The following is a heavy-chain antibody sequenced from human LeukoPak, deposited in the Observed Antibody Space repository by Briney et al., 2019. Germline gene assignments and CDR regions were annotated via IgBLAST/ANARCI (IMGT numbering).Heavy chain of an antibody. Sequence: GGSLRLSCVASGFFFDDYGMHWVRQVPGKGLEWVSGISWQSRTRKYADSVRGRFTISRDNSKNTLYLQMNSLRAEDTAVYYCARDHTRGYFDYWGQGTLVTVSS. J-gene: IGHJ4*02. D-gene: IGHD3-10*01. CDR1: GFFFDDYG. CDR3: ARDHTRGYFDY. CDR2: ISWQSRTR. V-gene: IGHV3-9*01.